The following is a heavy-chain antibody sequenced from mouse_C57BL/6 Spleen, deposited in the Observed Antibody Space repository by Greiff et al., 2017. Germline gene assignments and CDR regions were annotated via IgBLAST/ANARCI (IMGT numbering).Heavy chain of an antibody. V-gene: IGHV1-62-2*01. CDR1: GYTFTEYT. Sequence: VKLQESGAELVKPGASVKLSCKVTGYTFTEYTIHWVKQRFGQGREWIGWLYPGSGSIKYNEKFKDKATLTADKSSSTVYFELSKLTSADSAVYVSARHEERVAAGNYFDYWGQGTTLTVSS. J-gene: IGHJ2*01. CDR2: LYPGSGSI. CDR3: ARHEERVAAGNYFDY.